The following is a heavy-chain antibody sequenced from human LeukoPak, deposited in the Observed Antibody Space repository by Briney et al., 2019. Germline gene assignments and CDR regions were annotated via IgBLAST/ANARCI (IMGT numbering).Heavy chain of an antibody. Sequence: PGGSLRLSCAASGFTFSSYAMSWVRQAPGKGLEWVSAISGSGGSTYYADSVKGRFTISRDNSKNTLYLQMNSLRAEGTAVYYCAKDPARGLLWFGELPYFDYWGQGTLVTVSS. D-gene: IGHD3-10*01. CDR3: AKDPARGLLWFGELPYFDY. J-gene: IGHJ4*02. CDR1: GFTFSSYA. V-gene: IGHV3-23*01. CDR2: ISGSGGST.